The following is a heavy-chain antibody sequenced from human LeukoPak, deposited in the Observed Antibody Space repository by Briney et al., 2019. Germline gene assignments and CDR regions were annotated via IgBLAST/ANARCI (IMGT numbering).Heavy chain of an antibody. D-gene: IGHD3-10*01. V-gene: IGHV3-73*01. CDR1: GFTFSGSA. CDR2: IRSKANSYAT. J-gene: IGHJ4*02. Sequence: GGPLRLSCAASGFTFSGSAMHWVRQASGKGLEWVGRIRSKANSYATAYAASVKGRFTISRDDSKNTAYLQMNSLKTEDTAVYYCTRQGEWFGAFDYWGQGTLVTVSS. CDR3: TRQGEWFGAFDY.